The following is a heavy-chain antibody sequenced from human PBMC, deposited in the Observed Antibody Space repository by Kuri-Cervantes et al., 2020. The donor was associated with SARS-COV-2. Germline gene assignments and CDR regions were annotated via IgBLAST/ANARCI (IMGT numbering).Heavy chain of an antibody. CDR2: INPNSGGT. CDR3: ARDLTDGGNWGNWFDP. J-gene: IGHJ5*02. Sequence: VKVSCKASGYTFTGYYMHWVRQAPGQGLEWMGWINPNSGGTNYAQKFQGRVTMTRDTSISTAYMELSRLRSDDTAVYYRARDLTDGGNWGNWFDPWGQGTLVTVSS. V-gene: IGHV1-2*02. CDR1: GYTFTGYY. D-gene: IGHD4-23*01.